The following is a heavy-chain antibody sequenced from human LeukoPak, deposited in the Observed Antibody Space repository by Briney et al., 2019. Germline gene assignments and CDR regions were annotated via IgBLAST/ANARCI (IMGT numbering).Heavy chain of an antibody. D-gene: IGHD6-19*01. J-gene: IGHJ4*02. CDR2: INPNSGGT. Sequence: ASVKVSCKASGYTFTGYSMHWVRQAPGQGLEWMGWINPNSGGTNYAQKFQGRVTMTRDTSISTAYMELSRLRSDDTAVYYCAPSPYNNGWYFFDYWGQGTLATVSS. CDR1: GYTFTGYS. CDR3: APSPYNNGWYFFDY. V-gene: IGHV1-2*02.